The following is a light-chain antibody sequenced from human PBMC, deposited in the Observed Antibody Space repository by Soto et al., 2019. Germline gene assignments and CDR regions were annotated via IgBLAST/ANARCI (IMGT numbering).Light chain of an antibody. J-gene: IGKJ2*01. CDR3: QQYINWPQYT. CDR1: QSVSVN. CDR2: GAS. Sequence: EIVMTQSPATLSVSPGERATLSCRASQSVSVNLAWYQQKPGQAPRLLIYGASTRASGIPARFSGSGSGTEFTLTISSLQSEDFAVYSCQQYINWPQYTFGQGTKLEIK. V-gene: IGKV3-15*01.